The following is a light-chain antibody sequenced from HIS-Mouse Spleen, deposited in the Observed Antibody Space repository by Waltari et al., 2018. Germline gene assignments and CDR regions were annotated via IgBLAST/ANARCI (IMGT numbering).Light chain of an antibody. V-gene: IGLV1-44*01. CDR1: RSNTGSNT. CDR3: AAWDDSLNGVV. J-gene: IGLJ2*01. Sequence: QSVLTQPPSASGTPGPRVTISCSGSRSNTGSNTLNWYQQLPGTAPKLLIYSNNQRPSGVPDRFSGSKSGTSASLAISGLQSEDEADYYCAAWDDSLNGVVFGGGTKLTVL. CDR2: SNN.